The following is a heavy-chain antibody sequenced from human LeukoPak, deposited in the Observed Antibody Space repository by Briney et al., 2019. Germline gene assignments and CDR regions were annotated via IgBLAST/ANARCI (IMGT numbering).Heavy chain of an antibody. CDR2: IRYDGGNT. Sequence: PGGSLRLSCATSGFTFSNYGMHWVRQAPGKGLEWVAFIRYDGGNTFYADSVRGRFTISRDNSKNTLYLQMNSLRDEDTAVYYCARGRVLQWVDYWGQGTLVTVSS. J-gene: IGHJ4*02. V-gene: IGHV3-30*02. CDR3: ARGRVLQWVDY. CDR1: GFTFSNYG. D-gene: IGHD4-11*01.